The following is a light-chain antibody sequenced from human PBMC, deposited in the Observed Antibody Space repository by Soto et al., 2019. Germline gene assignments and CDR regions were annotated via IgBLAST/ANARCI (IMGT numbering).Light chain of an antibody. J-gene: IGLJ2*01. Sequence: QSALTQPASVSGSPGQSITVSCTGTSSDVGYYNLVSWYQQHPGKAPKLLLFDVNKRPSGVSNHFSGSKSGNTASLTISGLQAEDEADYYCCSYARSGNLVFGGGTKLTVL. V-gene: IGLV2-23*02. CDR1: SSDVGYYNL. CDR3: CSYARSGNLV. CDR2: DVN.